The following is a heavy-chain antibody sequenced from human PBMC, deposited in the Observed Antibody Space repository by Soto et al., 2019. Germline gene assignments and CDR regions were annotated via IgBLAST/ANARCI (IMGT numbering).Heavy chain of an antibody. Sequence: GGSLRLSCAASGFTFSSYWMSWVRQAPGKGLEWVANIKQDGSEKYYVDSVKGRFTISRDNAKNSLYLQMNSLRAEDTAVYYCARHYYDILTGYYQAFDIWGQGTMVTVS. J-gene: IGHJ3*02. CDR1: GFTFSSYW. D-gene: IGHD3-9*01. CDR2: IKQDGSEK. V-gene: IGHV3-7*01. CDR3: ARHYYDILTGYYQAFDI.